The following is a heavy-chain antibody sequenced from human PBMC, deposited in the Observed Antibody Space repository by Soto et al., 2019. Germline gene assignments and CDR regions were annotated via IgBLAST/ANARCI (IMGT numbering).Heavy chain of an antibody. V-gene: IGHV1-18*01. J-gene: IGHJ4*02. CDR1: GYTFTSYG. CDR2: INTYNGNT. Sequence: QVQLVQSGAEVKKPGASVRVSCKASGYTFTSYGISWVRQAPGQGLEWMGWINTYNGNTNFAQKFQDRVTMTTDTSTRTVYMELRSLTSDDTAVYYCATAVTTMGWNDYWGQGTLVTVSS. D-gene: IGHD4-4*01. CDR3: ATAVTTMGWNDY.